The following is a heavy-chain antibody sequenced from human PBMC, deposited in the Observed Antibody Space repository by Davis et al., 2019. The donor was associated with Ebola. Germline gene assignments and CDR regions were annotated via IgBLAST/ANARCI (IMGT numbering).Heavy chain of an antibody. J-gene: IGHJ4*02. V-gene: IGHV3-48*02. CDR2: ISSSTSII. CDR1: GFLLRDYS. Sequence: GESLKISCAASGFLLRDYSFNWVRQAPGKGLEWLSYISSSTSIIYYADSVKGRFTISRDNAKNSLYLQMNSLRDEDTAVYYCAREANTAMVYYFDYWGQGTLVTVSS. D-gene: IGHD5-18*01. CDR3: AREANTAMVYYFDY.